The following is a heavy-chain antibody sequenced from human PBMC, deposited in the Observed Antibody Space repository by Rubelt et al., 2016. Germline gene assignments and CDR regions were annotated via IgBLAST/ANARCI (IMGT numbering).Heavy chain of an antibody. CDR2: IIPIFGTA. CDR3: AVDTAMVTVY. V-gene: IGHV1-69*01. J-gene: IGHJ4*02. CDR1: GYTFTGYY. D-gene: IGHD5-18*01. Sequence: QVQLVQSGAEVKKPGASVKVSCKASGYTFTGYYMHRVRQAPGQGLEWMGGIIPIFGTANYAQKFQGRVTITADESTSTAYMELSSLRSEDTAVYYCAVDTAMVTVYWGQGTPVTVSS.